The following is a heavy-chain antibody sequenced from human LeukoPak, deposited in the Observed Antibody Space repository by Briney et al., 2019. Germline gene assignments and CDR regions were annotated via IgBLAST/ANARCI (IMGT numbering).Heavy chain of an antibody. Sequence: GGSLRLSCAASGFTFSNYAVHWVRQAPGKGLEWVAVISFDGNNKYYADSVKGRFTISGDNSKNTLYLQMNSLRPEDTAVYYCARGHIAAAGTNWFDPWGQGTLVTVSS. J-gene: IGHJ5*02. CDR1: GFTFSNYA. CDR3: ARGHIAAAGTNWFDP. CDR2: ISFDGNNK. V-gene: IGHV3-30*04. D-gene: IGHD6-13*01.